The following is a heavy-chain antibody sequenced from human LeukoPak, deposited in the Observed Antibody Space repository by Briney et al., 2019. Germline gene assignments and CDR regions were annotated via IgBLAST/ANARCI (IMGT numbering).Heavy chain of an antibody. Sequence: PGGSLRLSCAASGFTFSSYWMSWVRQAPGKGLEWVANIKQDGSEKYYVDSVKGRFTISRDNAKNSLYPQMNSLRAEDTAVYYCARAFTYYYDSSGYSYWGQGTLVTVSS. CDR1: GFTFSSYW. V-gene: IGHV3-7*03. J-gene: IGHJ4*02. D-gene: IGHD3-22*01. CDR2: IKQDGSEK. CDR3: ARAFTYYYDSSGYSY.